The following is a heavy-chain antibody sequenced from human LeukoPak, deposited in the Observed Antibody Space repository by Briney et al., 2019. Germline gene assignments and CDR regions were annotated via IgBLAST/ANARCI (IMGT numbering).Heavy chain of an antibody. CDR3: ARDCADVWGSYRSCWTFDY. CDR2: ISSSSSYI. CDR1: GFTFSSYS. V-gene: IGHV3-21*01. J-gene: IGHJ4*02. Sequence: GGSLRLSRAASGFTFSSYSMNWVRQAPGKGLEWVSSISSSSSYIYYADSVEGRFTISRDNAKNSLYLQMNSLRAEDTAVYYCARDCADVWGSYRSCWTFDYWGQGTLVTVSS. D-gene: IGHD3-16*02.